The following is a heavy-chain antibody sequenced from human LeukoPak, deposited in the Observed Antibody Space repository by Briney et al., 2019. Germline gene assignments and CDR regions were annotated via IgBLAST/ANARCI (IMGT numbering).Heavy chain of an antibody. Sequence: ASVKVSCKASGYTFIGYYMHWVRQAPGQGLEWMGWINPNSGGTNYAQKFQGRVTMTRDTSISTAYMELSRLRSDDTAVYYCARGNWGSNAFDIWGQGTMVTVSS. CDR3: ARGNWGSNAFDI. V-gene: IGHV1-2*02. D-gene: IGHD7-27*01. CDR1: GYTFIGYY. CDR2: INPNSGGT. J-gene: IGHJ3*02.